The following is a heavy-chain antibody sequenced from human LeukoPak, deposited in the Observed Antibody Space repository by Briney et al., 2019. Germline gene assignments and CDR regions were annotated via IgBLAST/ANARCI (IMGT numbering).Heavy chain of an antibody. CDR3: ARDISWWLLYEFGY. CDR2: INPNSGGT. CDR1: GYTFTGYY. Sequence: ASVKVACKASGYTFTGYYMHWVRQAPGQGLEWMGWINPNSGGTNYAQKFQGRVTMTRDTSISTAYMELSRLRSDDTAVYYCARDISWWLLYEFGYWGQGTLVTVSS. J-gene: IGHJ4*02. D-gene: IGHD3-3*01. V-gene: IGHV1-2*02.